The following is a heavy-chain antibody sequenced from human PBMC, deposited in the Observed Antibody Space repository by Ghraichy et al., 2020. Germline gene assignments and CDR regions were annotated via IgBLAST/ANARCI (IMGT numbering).Heavy chain of an antibody. CDR1: GFTFSDYY. Sequence: GGSLRLSCAASGFTFSDYYMSWIRQAPGKGLEWVSYISSSGSTIYYADSVKGRFTISRDNAKNSLYLQMNSLRAEDTAVYYCARDSGILLWFGESPYGMDVWGQGTTVTVSS. D-gene: IGHD3-10*01. V-gene: IGHV3-11*01. CDR3: ARDSGILLWFGESPYGMDV. CDR2: ISSSGSTI. J-gene: IGHJ6*02.